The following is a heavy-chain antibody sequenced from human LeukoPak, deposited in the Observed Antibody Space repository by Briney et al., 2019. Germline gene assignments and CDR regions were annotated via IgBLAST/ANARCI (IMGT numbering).Heavy chain of an antibody. Sequence: SETLSLTCTVSGYSISSNYHWGWIRQPPGKGLEWIATIYHSGSTYYNPSLKSRVTISVDTSKNQFSLKLSSVTAADTAVYYCARHAIVGATTRGLNYWGQGTLVTVSS. CDR2: IYHSGST. CDR3: ARHAIVGATTRGLNY. D-gene: IGHD1-26*01. V-gene: IGHV4-38-2*02. J-gene: IGHJ4*02. CDR1: GYSISSNYH.